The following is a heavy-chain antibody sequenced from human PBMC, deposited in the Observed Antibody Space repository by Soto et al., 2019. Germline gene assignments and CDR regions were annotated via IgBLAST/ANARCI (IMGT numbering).Heavy chain of an antibody. J-gene: IGHJ5*02. D-gene: IGHD2-8*01. CDR3: ARDTNSLDL. Sequence: RSLTCVVSSYSVSSGFFWAWIRQPPGKGLEWVGSIYHTGDTHYNPSLRSQVSMSVDTSKNHFSLRLTYLTAADTAVYFCARDTNSLDLWGQGILVTVSS. CDR1: SYSVSSGFF. V-gene: IGHV4-38-2*02. CDR2: IYHTGDT.